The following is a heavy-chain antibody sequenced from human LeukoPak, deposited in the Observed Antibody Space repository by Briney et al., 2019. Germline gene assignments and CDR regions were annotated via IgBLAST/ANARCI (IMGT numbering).Heavy chain of an antibody. CDR3: ARWGEQTTLRIHAFET. Sequence: SETLSLTCAVSGGSITNYYWTWIRQPPGKGLEWIGHVFYSGSTSYNSSLKSRVTISVDTSINQLSLKLTSVTAANTAVYYCARWGEQTTLRIHAFETWGQGTLVTVSS. J-gene: IGHJ3*02. D-gene: IGHD1-14*01. CDR2: VFYSGST. V-gene: IGHV4-59*01. CDR1: GGSITNYY.